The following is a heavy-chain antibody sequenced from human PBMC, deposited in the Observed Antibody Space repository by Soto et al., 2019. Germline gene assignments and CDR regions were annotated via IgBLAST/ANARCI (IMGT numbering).Heavy chain of an antibody. J-gene: IGHJ6*02. CDR3: ARLNWAVYYYYGMDV. V-gene: IGHV3-7*03. D-gene: IGHD7-27*01. CDR1: GFTFSSYW. CDR2: IKQDGSEK. Sequence: PGGSLRLSCAASGFTFSSYWMSWVRQAPGKGLEWVANIKQDGSEKYYVDSVKGRFTISRDNAKNSLYLQMNSLRAEDTAVYYCARLNWAVYYYYGMDVWGQGTTVTVSS.